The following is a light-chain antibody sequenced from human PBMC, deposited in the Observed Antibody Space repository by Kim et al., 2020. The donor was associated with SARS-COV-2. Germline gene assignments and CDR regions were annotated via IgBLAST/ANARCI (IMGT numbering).Light chain of an antibody. CDR2: GVS. CDR1: QTISND. CDR3: QQYNDWPLT. Sequence: GFPGERAPPSCRASQTISNDVAWYQQKPGQAPRLLIYGVSTRATGIPATFSGSGSGTEFTLTISSLQSEDFALYYCQQYNDWPLTFGGGTKVDIK. V-gene: IGKV3-15*01. J-gene: IGKJ4*01.